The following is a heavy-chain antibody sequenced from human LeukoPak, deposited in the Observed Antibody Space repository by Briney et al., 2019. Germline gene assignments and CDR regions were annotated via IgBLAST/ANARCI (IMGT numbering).Heavy chain of an antibody. CDR1: GGSISGYY. D-gene: IGHD3-10*01. J-gene: IGHJ4*02. CDR2: VFYIGST. CDR3: ARADAITMVRGVITPFDY. V-gene: IGHV4-59*01. Sequence: SETLSLTCTVSGGSISGYYWTWIRQPPGKGLEWIGYVFYIGSTNYNPSLQSRVTISLETSKNQFSLRLTSVTAADTAVYYCARADAITMVRGVITPFDYWGQGTLVTVSS.